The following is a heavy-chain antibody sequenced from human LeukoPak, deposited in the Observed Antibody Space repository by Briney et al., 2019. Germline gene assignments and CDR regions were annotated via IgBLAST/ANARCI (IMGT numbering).Heavy chain of an antibody. CDR2: IKHDGSEK. CDR3: ARVTPPTTYYYGSGSYRGGWFDP. J-gene: IGHJ5*02. V-gene: IGHV3-7*03. D-gene: IGHD3-10*01. Sequence: GGSLRLSCAVSGFNFSNYWMSWVRQAPGKGLEWVANIKHDGSEKYSVASVKGRFTISRDNAKNSVYLQMNSLRAEDTALYHCARVTPPTTYYYGSGSYRGGWFDPWGQGTLVTVSS. CDR1: GFNFSNYW.